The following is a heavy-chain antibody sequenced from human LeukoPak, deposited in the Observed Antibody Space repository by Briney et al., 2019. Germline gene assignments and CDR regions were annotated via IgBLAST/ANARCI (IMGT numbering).Heavy chain of an antibody. V-gene: IGHV5-51*01. CDR1: GYSFTSYW. Sequence: GESLKISCKGSGYSFTSYWIGWVRQMPGKGLGWMGIIYPGDSDTRYSPSFQGQVTISADKSISTAYLQWSSLKASDTAMYYCARQEEQIAAAGTLYDYWGQGTLVTVSS. CDR3: ARQEEQIAAAGTLYDY. D-gene: IGHD6-13*01. J-gene: IGHJ4*02. CDR2: IYPGDSDT.